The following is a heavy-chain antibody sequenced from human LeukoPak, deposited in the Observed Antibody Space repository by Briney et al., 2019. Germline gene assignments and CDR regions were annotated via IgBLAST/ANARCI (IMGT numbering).Heavy chain of an antibody. V-gene: IGHV3-23*01. CDR3: AKEHAITPVVTN. CDR2: ISGRGGST. CDR1: VFTFSSYA. D-gene: IGHD2-21*02. J-gene: IGHJ4*01. Sequence: GRSLRLSCAASVFTFSSYAMSWVRQAPGKGLEWVLAISGRGGSTSYADSLKGRFTISRDNSKNTLYRQVNNLTVRDTAVYYCAKEHAITPVVTNLGQGIL.